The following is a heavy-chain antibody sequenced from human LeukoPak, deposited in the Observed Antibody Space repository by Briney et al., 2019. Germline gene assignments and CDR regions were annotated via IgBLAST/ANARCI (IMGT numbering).Heavy chain of an antibody. CDR2: ISGSGSTT. Sequence: GGSLRLSCAASGFTFSSYGMSWVRQAPGKGLEWVSTISGSGSTTYYADSVQGRFTISRDNSKNSLYLQMNTLRVEDTAVYYCAKKGSAGIAARGSDYWGQGTLVTVSS. CDR1: GFTFSSYG. CDR3: AKKGSAGIAARGSDY. D-gene: IGHD6-6*01. J-gene: IGHJ4*02. V-gene: IGHV3-23*01.